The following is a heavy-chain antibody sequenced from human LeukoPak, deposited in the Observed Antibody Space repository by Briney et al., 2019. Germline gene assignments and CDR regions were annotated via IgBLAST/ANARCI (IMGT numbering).Heavy chain of an antibody. J-gene: IGHJ4*02. D-gene: IGHD2-15*01. V-gene: IGHV3-21*04. Sequence: PGGSLRLSCAASGFTFSGYSMNWVRQAPGKGLEWVSSISSSSSYIYYADSVKGRFTISRDNAKNSLYLQMNSLRAEDTAVYYCAREGSVVAATLLDYWGQGTLVTVSS. CDR1: GFTFSGYS. CDR2: ISSSSSYI. CDR3: AREGSVVAATLLDY.